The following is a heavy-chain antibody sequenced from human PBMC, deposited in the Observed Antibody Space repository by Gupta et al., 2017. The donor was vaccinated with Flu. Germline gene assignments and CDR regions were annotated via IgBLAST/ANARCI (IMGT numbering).Heavy chain of an antibody. CDR1: GFTFSDYG. V-gene: IGHV3-23*01. J-gene: IGHJ3*01. D-gene: IGHD3-9*01. CDR3: AKRRGPGTDWHACDV. Sequence: EVELWEWGGTLVQPGESLRLSCVVSGFTFSDYGLTWVRQDPGKGLEGVAAIYGSGDETFYADSVKGRFTISRDNFKNNLDLKMNRLRAEDTAKYFWAKRRGPGTDWHACDVWGQGTMVTVSS. CDR2: IYGSGDET.